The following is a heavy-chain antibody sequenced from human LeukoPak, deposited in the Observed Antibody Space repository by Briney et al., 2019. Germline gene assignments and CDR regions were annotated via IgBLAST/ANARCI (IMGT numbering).Heavy chain of an antibody. CDR1: GFIVSSNY. CDR2: IYTDGST. CDR3: ARDPHGYNSYFDY. Sequence: PGRSLRLSCAASGFIVSSNYMNWVRQAPGKGLEWVSVIYTDGSTYYADSVKGRFTISRDISRNTVHLQMNSLRAGDTAVYYCARDPHGYNSYFDYWGQGTLVTVSS. J-gene: IGHJ4*02. V-gene: IGHV3-53*01. D-gene: IGHD5-24*01.